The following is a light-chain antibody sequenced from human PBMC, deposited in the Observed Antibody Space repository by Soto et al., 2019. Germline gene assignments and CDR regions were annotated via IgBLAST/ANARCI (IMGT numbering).Light chain of an antibody. J-gene: IGLJ2*01. CDR3: AAWDVSLNVVV. CDR1: ASNIGSNP. CDR2: SSS. V-gene: IGLV1-44*01. Sequence: QSVVTQPPSVSGTPGQRVTISCSGSASNIGSNPVNWYQQLPGTAPKLLIYSSSHRPSGVPGRISGSKSGTSASLAISGLQSGDEADYYCAAWDVSLNVVVFGGGTKLTVL.